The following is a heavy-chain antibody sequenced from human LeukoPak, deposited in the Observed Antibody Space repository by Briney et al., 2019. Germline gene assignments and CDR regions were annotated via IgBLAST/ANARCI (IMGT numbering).Heavy chain of an antibody. CDR1: GGTFSSYA. D-gene: IGHD3-10*01. Sequence: GSSVKVSCKASGGTFSSYAISWVRQAPGQGLEWMGGIIPIFGTANYAQKFQGRVTITTDESTSTAYMELSSLRSDDTAVYYCARASYDPGNDYYYMDVWGKGTTVTVSS. CDR3: ARASYDPGNDYYYMDV. V-gene: IGHV1-69*05. CDR2: IIPIFGTA. J-gene: IGHJ6*03.